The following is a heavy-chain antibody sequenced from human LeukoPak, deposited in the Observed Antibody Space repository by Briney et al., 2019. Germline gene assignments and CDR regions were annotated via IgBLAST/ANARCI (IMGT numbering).Heavy chain of an antibody. CDR2: IYPDDSDT. CDR3: ARQRRSSGWPNDY. V-gene: IGHV5-51*01. Sequence: GESLQISCKGSGYSFTSYWIAWVRQMPGKGLEWMGIIYPDDSDTRYSPSFQGQVTITADKSISTAYLQWSSLEASDNAMYYCARQRRSSGWPNDYWGQGTLVTVSS. J-gene: IGHJ4*02. D-gene: IGHD6-19*01. CDR1: GYSFTSYW.